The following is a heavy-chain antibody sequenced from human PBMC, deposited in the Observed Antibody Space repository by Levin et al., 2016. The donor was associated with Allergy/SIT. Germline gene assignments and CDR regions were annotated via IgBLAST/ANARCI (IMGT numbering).Heavy chain of an antibody. V-gene: IGHV3-21*01. Sequence: GGSLRLSCAASGFSFSTYSMNWVRQAPGKGLEWVSSISSSSGYMYYTDSVKGRFTMSTDNAKNSVYLQMDSLRAEDTAVYYCARVYAAHCGGDCPSDYWGQGSPGHRLL. CDR2: ISSSSGYM. CDR3: ARVYAAHCGGDCPSDY. D-gene: IGHD2-21*01. CDR1: GFSFSTYS. J-gene: IGHJ4*02.